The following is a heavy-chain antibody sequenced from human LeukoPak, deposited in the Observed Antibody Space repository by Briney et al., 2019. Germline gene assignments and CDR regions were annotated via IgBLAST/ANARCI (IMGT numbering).Heavy chain of an antibody. CDR2: IKQDGSEK. Sequence: GGSLRLSCAASGFIFRSYEMNWVRQAPGTGLEWVAIIKQDGSEKHYVDSVKGRFTISRDNAKNSLYLQMNSLRPDDTALYYCTRGTWAPFDYWGQGALVTVSS. CDR3: TRGTWAPFDY. J-gene: IGHJ4*02. V-gene: IGHV3-7*01. D-gene: IGHD7-27*01. CDR1: GFIFRSYE.